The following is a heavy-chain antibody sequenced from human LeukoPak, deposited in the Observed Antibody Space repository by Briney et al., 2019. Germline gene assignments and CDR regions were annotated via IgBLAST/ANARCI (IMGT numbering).Heavy chain of an antibody. J-gene: IGHJ4*02. Sequence: PGGSLRLSCAASEFALSDYYMTWIRQAPGKGLEWVSYISSSDSTIYYADSVKGRFTISRDNAKNSLYLQMNSLRAEDTAVYYCTKGPRALEHSTHRFDYWGQGTLVTVSS. V-gene: IGHV3-11*01. CDR2: ISSSDSTI. CDR1: EFALSDYY. D-gene: IGHD1/OR15-1a*01. CDR3: TKGPRALEHSTHRFDY.